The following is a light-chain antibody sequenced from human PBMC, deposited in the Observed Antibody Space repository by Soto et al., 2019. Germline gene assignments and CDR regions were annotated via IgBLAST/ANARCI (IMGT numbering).Light chain of an antibody. V-gene: IGKV1-5*03. CDR1: QSISGW. J-gene: IGKJ1*01. Sequence: DIHMTQSPSTLSASVGDRVTITCGASQSISGWLAWYQQKPGKAPKLLLYKASTLESGVPSRFSGSGSGTEFTLTISSLQPDDFATYYCQQYYSSWTFGQGTKVDIK. CDR2: KAS. CDR3: QQYYSSWT.